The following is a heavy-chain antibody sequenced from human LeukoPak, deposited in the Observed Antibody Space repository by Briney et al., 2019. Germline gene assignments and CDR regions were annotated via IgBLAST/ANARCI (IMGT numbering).Heavy chain of an antibody. V-gene: IGHV4-38-2*02. CDR3: ARDILHYDILTGSGGMGYMDV. D-gene: IGHD3-9*01. CDR2: IYHSGST. CDR1: GYSISSGYY. J-gene: IGHJ6*04. Sequence: PSETLSLTCAVSGYSISSGYYWGWIRQPPGKGLEWIGSIYHSGSTYYNPSLKSRVTISVDTSKNQFSLKLRSVTAADTAVYYCARDILHYDILTGSGGMGYMDVWGKGTTVTVSS.